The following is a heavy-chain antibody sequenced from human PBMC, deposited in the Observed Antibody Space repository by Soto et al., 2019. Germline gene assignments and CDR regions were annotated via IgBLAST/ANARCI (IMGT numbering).Heavy chain of an antibody. D-gene: IGHD5-12*01. Sequence: PGGSLRLSCAASGFTFSKYSMNWVRQAPGKGLEWVSYISDSSDSMYYPDSVKGRFTISRDNAKNSLYLQMNSLRAGDTAVYYCARVLPGYSDFEDYYDYWGQGTTVTVSS. CDR2: ISDSSDSM. V-gene: IGHV3-48*01. J-gene: IGHJ4*03. CDR3: ARVLPGYSDFEDYYDY. CDR1: GFTFSKYS.